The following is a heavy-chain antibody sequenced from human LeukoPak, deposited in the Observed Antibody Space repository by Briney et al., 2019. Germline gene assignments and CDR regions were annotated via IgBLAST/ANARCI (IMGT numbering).Heavy chain of an antibody. Sequence: ASVKVSCKASGYTFTGYYMHWVRQAPGQGLEWMGWINPNSGGTNYAQKFQGRVTMTRDTSISTAYMELSRPRSDDTAVYYCARDKYPRYYDFWSGDPNWFDPWGQGTLVTVSS. V-gene: IGHV1-2*02. CDR1: GYTFTGYY. CDR3: ARDKYPRYYDFWSGDPNWFDP. CDR2: INPNSGGT. J-gene: IGHJ5*02. D-gene: IGHD3-3*01.